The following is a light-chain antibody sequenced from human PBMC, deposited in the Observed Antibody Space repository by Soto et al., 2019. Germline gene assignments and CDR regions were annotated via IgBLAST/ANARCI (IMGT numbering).Light chain of an antibody. CDR3: QQSSDWPST. CDR2: DSS. V-gene: IGKV3-11*01. Sequence: EIVLTQSPATLSLSPGERATLSCRASQSVGTYFAWYQQKPGQAPRLLIYDSSNRATGIPARFSGSGSGTDFTLTISSLEPEDFAVYYCQQSSDWPSTFGGGTKVDIK. J-gene: IGKJ4*01. CDR1: QSVGTY.